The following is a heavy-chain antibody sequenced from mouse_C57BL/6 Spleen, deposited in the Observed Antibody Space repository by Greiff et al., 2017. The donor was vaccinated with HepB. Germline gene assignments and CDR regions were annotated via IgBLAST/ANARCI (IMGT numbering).Heavy chain of an antibody. Sequence: QVQLQQPGAELVKPGASVKMSCKASGYTFTSYWITWVKQRPGQGLEWIGDIYPGSGSTNYNEKFKSKATLTVDPYSSTSYMQLSSLTSEDSAVDYCARFYGSSYVVDYWGQGTTLTVSS. V-gene: IGHV1-55*01. CDR3: ARFYGSSYVVDY. CDR2: IYPGSGST. CDR1: GYTFTSYW. D-gene: IGHD1-1*01. J-gene: IGHJ2*01.